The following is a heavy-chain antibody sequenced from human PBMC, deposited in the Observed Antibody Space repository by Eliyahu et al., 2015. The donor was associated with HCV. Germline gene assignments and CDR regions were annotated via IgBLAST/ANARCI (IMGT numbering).Heavy chain of an antibody. Sequence: VSCKASGYSFTGXYIQWVRQAPGXGXEWXGWIXPNGGXXNYAQKFQGRVTMTRDMSTNTAYMELSRLTSDDTAMYYCARDPTAYGDSVLGAFDFWGQGTMVTVSS. J-gene: IGHJ3*01. V-gene: IGHV1-2*02. CDR3: ARDPTAYGDSVLGAFDF. CDR2: IXPNGGXX. CDR1: GYSFTGXY. D-gene: IGHD4-17*01.